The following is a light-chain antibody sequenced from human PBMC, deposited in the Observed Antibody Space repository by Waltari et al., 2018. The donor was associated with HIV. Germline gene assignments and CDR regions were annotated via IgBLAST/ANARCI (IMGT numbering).Light chain of an antibody. V-gene: IGLV1-44*01. J-gene: IGLJ2*01. CDR1: SSNIGNNP. Sequence: QSVLTQPPSASGSPGQRVTISCSGSSSNIGNNPTNWYQQLPGTAPKLLVYSDHHRPSGVPDRCSGSKSGTSASLAISGLQSEDEGDYYCASWDNNVAGRVFGGRTRLTVL. CDR2: SDH. CDR3: ASWDNNVAGRV.